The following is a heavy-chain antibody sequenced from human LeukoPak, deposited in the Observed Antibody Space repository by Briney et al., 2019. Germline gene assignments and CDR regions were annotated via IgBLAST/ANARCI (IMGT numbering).Heavy chain of an antibody. Sequence: GGSLRLSCAVSGFTFSNYWMSWVRQAPGKGLEWVANIKQDGSEKYYVDSVKGRFTIFRDNAKNSLYLQMNSLRAGDTAVYYCAREAIGQQLVRDDAFDIWGQGTMVTVSS. V-gene: IGHV3-7*01. J-gene: IGHJ3*02. D-gene: IGHD6-13*01. CDR2: IKQDGSEK. CDR1: GFTFSNYW. CDR3: AREAIGQQLVRDDAFDI.